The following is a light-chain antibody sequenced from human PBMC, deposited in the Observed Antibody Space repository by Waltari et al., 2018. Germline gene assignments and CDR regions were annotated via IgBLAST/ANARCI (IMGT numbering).Light chain of an antibody. J-gene: IGLJ2*01. Sequence: QSALTQPASVSGSPEQSLTISCTGTSSDVGSYNLVSRYQQHPGKAPKLMIYEGSKRPSGISSRFSGSKSGNTASLTISGLQAEDEADYYCSSYAGSTTFVIFGGGTKLTVL. CDR2: EGS. V-gene: IGLV2-23*03. CDR1: SSDVGSYNL. CDR3: SSYAGSTTFVI.